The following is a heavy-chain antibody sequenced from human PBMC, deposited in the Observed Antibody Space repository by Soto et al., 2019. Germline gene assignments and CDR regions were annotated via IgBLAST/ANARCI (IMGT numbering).Heavy chain of an antibody. CDR1: GGSISSYY. D-gene: IGHD2-2*01. CDR2: IYYSGST. J-gene: IGHJ6*02. V-gene: IGHV4-59*08. CDR3: ARLAGYCSGTNCYGYYGMDV. Sequence: SETLSLTCTVSGGSISSYYWSWIRQPPGKGLDWFGYIYYSGSTNYNPSLKSRVTISVDTSKNQFSLKVSSVTAADTAVFYCARLAGYCSGTNCYGYYGMDVWGQGTTVTVS.